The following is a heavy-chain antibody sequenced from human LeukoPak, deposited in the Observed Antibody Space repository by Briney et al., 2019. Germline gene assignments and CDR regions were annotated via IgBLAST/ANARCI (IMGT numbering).Heavy chain of an antibody. CDR1: GGTFSNYV. J-gene: IGHJ5*02. D-gene: IGHD1-26*01. V-gene: IGHV1-69*13. CDR3: ARSPGPPPTNWFDP. CDR2: IIPIFGTA. Sequence: SVTVSCKASGGTFSNYVINWVRQAPGQGLEWMGGIIPIFGTANYAQKLQGRVTITADESTSTAYMEVRSLRSEDTAVYYCARSPGPPPTNWFDPWGQGTLVTVSS.